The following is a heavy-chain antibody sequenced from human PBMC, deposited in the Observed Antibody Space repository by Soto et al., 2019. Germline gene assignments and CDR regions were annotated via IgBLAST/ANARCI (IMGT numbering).Heavy chain of an antibody. Sequence: GASVKVSCKASGYIFTNYGVGWVRQAPGQGLEWMGWISPYNGNTNYAQNVQGRVTLTTDTSTSTAFMELRSLRSDDTAVYYCARGDCSNCECYVNYHDRLDVWGRGNTVTVSS. CDR2: ISPYNGNT. CDR1: GYIFTNYG. CDR3: ARGDCSNCECYVNYHDRLDV. V-gene: IGHV1-18*01. D-gene: IGHD2-8*01. J-gene: IGHJ6*02.